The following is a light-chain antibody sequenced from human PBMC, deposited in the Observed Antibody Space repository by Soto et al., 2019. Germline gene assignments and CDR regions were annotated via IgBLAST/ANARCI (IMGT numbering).Light chain of an antibody. CDR1: VLRDNY. CDR3: AAWDDSLNGHVV. CDR2: KDG. J-gene: IGLJ2*01. Sequence: SYELTQPPAVSVSPGQTARISCSGDVLRDNYADWYPQKPGQAPVLVIYKDGERPSGIPERFSGSKSGTSASLAISGLQSEDEADYYCAAWDDSLNGHVVFGGGTKLTVL. V-gene: IGLV3-22*01.